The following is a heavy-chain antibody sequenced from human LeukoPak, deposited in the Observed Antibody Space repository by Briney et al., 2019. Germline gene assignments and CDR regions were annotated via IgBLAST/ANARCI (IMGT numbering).Heavy chain of an antibody. J-gene: IGHJ6*03. CDR2: IYYSGST. D-gene: IGHD2-8*01. V-gene: IGHV4-30-4*08. CDR3: ARELMGYYYYMDV. Sequence: SQTLSLTCTVSGGSISSGDYYWSWIRQPPGKGLEWIGYIYYSGSTYNNPSLKSRVTISVDTSKNQFSLKLSSVTAADTAVYYCARELMGYYYYMDVWGKGTTVTVSS. CDR1: GGSISSGDYY.